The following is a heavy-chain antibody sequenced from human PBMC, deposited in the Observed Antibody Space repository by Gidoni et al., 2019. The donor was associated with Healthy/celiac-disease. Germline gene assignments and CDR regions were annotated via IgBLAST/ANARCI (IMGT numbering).Heavy chain of an antibody. D-gene: IGHD6-13*01. CDR2: ISYDGSNK. CDR1: GSTFSSYG. CDR3: AKGSSSWHTYYGMDV. J-gene: IGHJ6*02. Sequence: QVPLVESGGGVVQPGRSVRLYCAASGSTFSSYGMHWVRQAPGKGLVWVAVISYDGSNKYDADSVKGRFTISRDNSKNTLYLQMNSLRAEDTAVYYCAKGSSSWHTYYGMDVWGQGTTVTVSS. V-gene: IGHV3-30*18.